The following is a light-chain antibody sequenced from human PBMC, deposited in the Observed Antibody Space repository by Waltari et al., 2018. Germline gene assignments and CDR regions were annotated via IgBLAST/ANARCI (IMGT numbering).Light chain of an antibody. Sequence: QSALTQPASVSGSPGQSITISCTGTNSYVCSYQSFPWYQQNPGKAPKLIIFDVSRRPSGVSYRFSGSKSGSTASLTISGLQAGDEADYYCSSYTTSATWVFGGGTRVAVL. CDR2: DVS. J-gene: IGLJ3*02. CDR1: NSYVCSYQS. CDR3: SSYTTSATWV. V-gene: IGLV2-14*03.